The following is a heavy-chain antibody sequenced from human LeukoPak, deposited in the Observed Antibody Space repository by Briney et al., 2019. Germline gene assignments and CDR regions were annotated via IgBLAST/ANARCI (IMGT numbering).Heavy chain of an antibody. V-gene: IGHV3-48*03. CDR2: ISYSGSTT. Sequence: GGSLRLSCAASGFTFTNFEMNWVRQAPGKGMEWVSYISYSGSTTSYADSVKGRFTISRDNAKNSLYLQMNSLRAEDTAVYYCARAGPPAFDPWGQGTLVTVSS. CDR1: GFTFTNFE. J-gene: IGHJ5*02. CDR3: ARAGPPAFDP.